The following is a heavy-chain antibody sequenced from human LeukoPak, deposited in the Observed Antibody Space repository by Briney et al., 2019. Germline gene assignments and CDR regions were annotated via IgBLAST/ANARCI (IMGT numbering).Heavy chain of an antibody. CDR3: ARGSYYYDSSGYSDVEPYDAFDI. CDR2: IYTSGST. J-gene: IGHJ3*02. D-gene: IGHD3-22*01. Sequence: SETLSLTCTVSGGSISSYYWSWIRQPAGKGPEWIGRIYTSGSTHYNPSLKSRVTMSVDTSKNQFSLKLSSVTAADTAVYYCARGSYYYDSSGYSDVEPYDAFDIWGQGTMVTVSS. V-gene: IGHV4-4*07. CDR1: GGSISSYY.